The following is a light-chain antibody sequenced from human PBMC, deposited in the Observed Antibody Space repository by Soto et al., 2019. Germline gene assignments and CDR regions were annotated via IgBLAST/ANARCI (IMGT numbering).Light chain of an antibody. CDR2: EAN. Sequence: QSALNQPASVSGSPGQSITVSCTGTNIDVGSYNLISWYQQHPGKAPKLMIYEANKRPSGVSNRFSGSKSGNTASLTISGLQAEDEAEYFCCTYASTSTSLVFGTGTKVTVL. V-gene: IGLV2-23*01. CDR3: CTYASTSTSLV. J-gene: IGLJ1*01. CDR1: NIDVGSYNL.